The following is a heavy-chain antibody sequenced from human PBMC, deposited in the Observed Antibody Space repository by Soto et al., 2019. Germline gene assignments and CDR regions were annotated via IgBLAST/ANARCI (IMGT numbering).Heavy chain of an antibody. CDR3: ARQDTFMVNGMDV. V-gene: IGHV5-51*01. J-gene: IGHJ6*02. Sequence: PGESLKISCQGSGYSFTSYWIGWVRQMPGKGLEWMGIILPGDSDTRYSPSFQGQVTISADKSISTAYLQWSSLRASDTAMYYCARQDTFMVNGMDVWGQGTTVTVS. CDR1: GYSFTSYW. D-gene: IGHD5-18*01. CDR2: ILPGDSDT.